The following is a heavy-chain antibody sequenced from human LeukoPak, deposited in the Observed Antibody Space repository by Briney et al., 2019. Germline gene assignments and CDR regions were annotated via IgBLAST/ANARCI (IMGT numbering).Heavy chain of an antibody. CDR2: IYYSGST. J-gene: IGHJ5*02. D-gene: IGHD1-26*01. Sequence: PSETLSLTCTVSGGSISSSSYYWGWIRQPPGKGLEWIGSIYYSGSTYYNPSLKSRVTISVDTSKNQFSLKLSSVTAADTAVYYCAAIPDTGSYARNWFDPWGQGTLVTVSS. V-gene: IGHV4-39*07. CDR1: GGSISSSSYY. CDR3: AAIPDTGSYARNWFDP.